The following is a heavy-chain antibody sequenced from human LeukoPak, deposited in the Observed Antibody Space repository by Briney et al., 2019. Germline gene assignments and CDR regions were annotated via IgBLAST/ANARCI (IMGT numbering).Heavy chain of an antibody. CDR3: AKGGNGYCTNGICSPRVVAAIDY. V-gene: IGHV3-23*01. J-gene: IGHJ4*02. Sequence: GGSLRLSCAASGITFSSYAMSWVRQAPGKGLEWVSGISGSGGSTHYADSVKGRFTISRDNSKNTLYLQTNSLRAEDTAVYYCAKGGNGYCTNGICSPRVVAAIDYWGQGTLVTVSS. CDR2: ISGSGGST. CDR1: GITFSSYA. D-gene: IGHD2-8*01.